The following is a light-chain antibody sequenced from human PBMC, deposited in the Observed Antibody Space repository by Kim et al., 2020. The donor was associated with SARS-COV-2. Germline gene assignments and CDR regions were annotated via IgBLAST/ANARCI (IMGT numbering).Light chain of an antibody. CDR1: NSDIGNYNY. J-gene: IGLJ3*02. Sequence: QSALTQPASVSGSPGQSITISCTGTNSDIGNYNYVSWHQHHPGKAPKLIIYEVYKRPSGISTRFSGSKSGNTASLTISGLQAEDEADYYCCAFAGNALWVFGGGTILTVL. V-gene: IGLV2-23*02. CDR3: CAFAGNALWV. CDR2: EVY.